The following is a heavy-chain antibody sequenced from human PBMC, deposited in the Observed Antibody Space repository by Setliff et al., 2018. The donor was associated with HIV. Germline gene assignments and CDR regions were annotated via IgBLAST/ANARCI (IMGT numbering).Heavy chain of an antibody. CDR1: GGTFSSYA. CDR2: IIPIFGTA. J-gene: IGHJ6*03. D-gene: IGHD7-27*01. V-gene: IGHV1-69*05. CDR3: TRGADYLGIPSYYYYYMDV. Sequence: ASVKVSCKASGGTFSSYAISWVRQAPGQGLEWMGGIIPIFGTANYAQKFQGRVTMTRDTSTSTAYMELSRLRSEDTAVYYCTRGADYLGIPSYYYYYMDVWGKGTTVTVSS.